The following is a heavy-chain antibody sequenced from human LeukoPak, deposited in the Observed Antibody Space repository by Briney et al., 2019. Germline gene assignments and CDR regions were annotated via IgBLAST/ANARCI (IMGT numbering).Heavy chain of an antibody. V-gene: IGHV4-59*11. CDR3: AIDRVGDFWSGYYHNWFDP. Sequence: SETLSLTCTVSGGSISSHYWSWIRQPPGKGLEWIGYIYYSGSTNYNPSLKSRVTISVDTSKNQFSLKLSSVTAADTAVYYCAIDRVGDFWSGYYHNWFDPWGQGTLVTVSS. CDR1: GGSISSHY. D-gene: IGHD3-3*01. CDR2: IYYSGST. J-gene: IGHJ5*02.